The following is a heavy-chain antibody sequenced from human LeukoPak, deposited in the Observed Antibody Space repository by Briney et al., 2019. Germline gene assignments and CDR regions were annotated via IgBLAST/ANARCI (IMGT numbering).Heavy chain of an antibody. V-gene: IGHV4-4*07. D-gene: IGHD6-19*01. CDR1: GGALCPSL. CDR3: ARDPSYSSGWYDY. Sequence: SEIRSVRATVPGGALCPSLRNSVRQSAGKRLPWMGCICTSGRTNYNPSLKSRVTMSVDTSRNQTSLKLSFMTAADTAVYYCARDPSYSSGWYDYWGQGTLVTVSS. J-gene: IGHJ4*02. CDR2: ICTSGRT.